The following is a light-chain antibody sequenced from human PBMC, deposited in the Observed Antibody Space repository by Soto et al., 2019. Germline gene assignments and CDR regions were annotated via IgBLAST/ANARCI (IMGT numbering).Light chain of an antibody. V-gene: IGKV1-39*01. CDR3: QQSYSTPRT. CDR2: AAS. Sequence: DIQMTQSTSSLSASVGDRVTITCRASQSISSYLNWYQQKPGKAPKLLIYAASSLQSGVPSRFSGSVSGTDFTLTIISLQPEDFATYYCQQSYSTPRTFGQGTKVDTK. CDR1: QSISSY. J-gene: IGKJ1*01.